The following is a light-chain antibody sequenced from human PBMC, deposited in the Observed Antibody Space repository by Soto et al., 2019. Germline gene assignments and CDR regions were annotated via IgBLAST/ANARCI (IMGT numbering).Light chain of an antibody. CDR2: RAF. J-gene: IGKJ2*01. CDR1: LSVSSD. CDR3: QQSHSTPYT. V-gene: IGKV3-15*01. Sequence: EIVMTQSPATLSLSPGERATLSCRASLSVSSDLAWYRQKPGQAPRLLIYRAFTRATGIPARFSGSGFGTDFTLTISSLQSEDFATYYCQQSHSTPYTFGQGTKLEI.